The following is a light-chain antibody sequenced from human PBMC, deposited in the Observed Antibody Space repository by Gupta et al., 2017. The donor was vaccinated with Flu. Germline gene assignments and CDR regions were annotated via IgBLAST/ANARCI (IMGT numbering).Light chain of an antibody. CDR2: KAS. J-gene: IGKJ4*01. Sequence: DIQMTQSPSTLSAYVGDRVTITCRASQSLSSWLAWYQQKPGKPPNLLIYKASNLESGVPSRFSGSGSGTXFTLTIXSLQPDDFATYYCQQDDSYSLTFGXGTKVEI. CDR3: QQDDSYSLT. CDR1: QSLSSW. V-gene: IGKV1-5*03.